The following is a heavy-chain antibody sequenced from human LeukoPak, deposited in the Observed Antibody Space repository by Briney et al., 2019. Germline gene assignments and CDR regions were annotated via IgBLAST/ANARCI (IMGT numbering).Heavy chain of an antibody. J-gene: IGHJ4*02. CDR3: ARDLRGTYYDILTGSNDY. D-gene: IGHD3-9*01. V-gene: IGHV1-69*04. CDR2: IIPILGIA. CDR1: GGTFSSYA. Sequence: GASVKVSCKASGGTFSSYAIRWVRQAPGQGLEWMGRIIPILGIANYAQKFQGRVTITADKSTSTAYMELSSLRSEDTAVYYCARDLRGTYYDILTGSNDYWGQGTLVTVSS.